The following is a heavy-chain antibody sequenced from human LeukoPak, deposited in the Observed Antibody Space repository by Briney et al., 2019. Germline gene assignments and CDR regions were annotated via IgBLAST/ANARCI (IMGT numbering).Heavy chain of an antibody. Sequence: SETLSLTCTVSGGSISSGGHYWSWIRQHPGKGLEWIGYIYYSGSTYYNPSLKSRVTISVDTSKNQFSLKLSSVTAADTAVYYCARVTTVTNWFDPWGQGTLVTVSS. V-gene: IGHV4-31*03. J-gene: IGHJ5*02. CDR2: IYYSGST. D-gene: IGHD4-17*01. CDR3: ARVTTVTNWFDP. CDR1: GGSISSGGHY.